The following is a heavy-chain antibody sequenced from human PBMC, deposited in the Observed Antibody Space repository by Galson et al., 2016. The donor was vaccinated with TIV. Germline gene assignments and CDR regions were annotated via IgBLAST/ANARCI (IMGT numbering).Heavy chain of an antibody. CDR3: ARALGYAEDI. V-gene: IGHV3-7*01. Sequence: SLRLSCAASGFTSSRFWMTWVRQTSLRGLEWVANINQDGSEKHYVDSVKGRFTISRDNAKNSLYLQMSSLRVEDTAVYFCARALGYAEDIWGQGTLVTVSS. CDR1: GFTSSRFW. D-gene: IGHD5-12*01. J-gene: IGHJ4*02. CDR2: INQDGSEK.